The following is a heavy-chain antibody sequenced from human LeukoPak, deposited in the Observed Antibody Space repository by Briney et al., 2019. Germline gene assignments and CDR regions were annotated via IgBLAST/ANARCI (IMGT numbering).Heavy chain of an antibody. CDR3: ARGNYGSGSYYGRWFDP. CDR2: IYYSGST. V-gene: IGHV4-39*07. D-gene: IGHD3-10*01. Sequence: SETLSLTCTVSGGSISSYYWGWIRQPPGKGLEWIGSIYYSGSTYYNPSLKSRVTISVDTSKNQFSLKLSSVTAADTAVYYCARGNYGSGSYYGRWFDPWGQGTLVTVSS. J-gene: IGHJ5*02. CDR1: GGSISSYY.